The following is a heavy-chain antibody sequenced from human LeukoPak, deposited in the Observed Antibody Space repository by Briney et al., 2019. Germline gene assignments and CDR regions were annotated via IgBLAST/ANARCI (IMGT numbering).Heavy chain of an antibody. CDR3: ARDPGFLWFGESPEGYGMDV. CDR1: GDSVSSNSAA. D-gene: IGHD3-10*01. Sequence: SQTLSLTCAISGDSVSSNSAAWNWIRQSPSRGLEWLGRTYYRSKWYNDYAVSVKSRITINPDTSKNQFSLQLNSVTPEDTAVYYCARDPGFLWFGESPEGYGMDVWGQGTTVTVSS. J-gene: IGHJ6*02. V-gene: IGHV6-1*01. CDR2: TYYRSKWYN.